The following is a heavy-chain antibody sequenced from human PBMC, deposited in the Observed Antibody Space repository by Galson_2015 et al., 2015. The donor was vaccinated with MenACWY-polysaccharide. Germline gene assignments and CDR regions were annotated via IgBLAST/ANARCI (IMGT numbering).Heavy chain of an antibody. Sequence: SLRLSCAVSGFSITSYAVNWVRQAPGKGLEWVAVISGSGTNIQYADSVKGRFTISRDTSKSTLYLQMNSLRAEDTAKYYWAKASQWGAAAVGSFDHWGQGTLVTVSS. D-gene: IGHD6-13*01. CDR3: AKASQWGAAAVGSFDH. J-gene: IGHJ4*02. CDR2: ISGSGTNI. CDR1: GFSITSYA. V-gene: IGHV3-23*01.